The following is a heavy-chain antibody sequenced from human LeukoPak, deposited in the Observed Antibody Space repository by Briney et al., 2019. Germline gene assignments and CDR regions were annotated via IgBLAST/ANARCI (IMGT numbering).Heavy chain of an antibody. V-gene: IGHV3-23*01. CDR3: ATLYGDYNLYFDL. CDR2: ISASGGTT. CDR1: EITYSRYV. Sequence: GGSLRLSCTSSEITYSRYVMGWLRQAPGEGAEWVSTISASGGTTYYADSVQGRFTISRDNSKNTLYLQMNSLRAEDTAVYYCATLYGDYNLYFDLWGRGTLVTVSS. D-gene: IGHD4-17*01. J-gene: IGHJ2*01.